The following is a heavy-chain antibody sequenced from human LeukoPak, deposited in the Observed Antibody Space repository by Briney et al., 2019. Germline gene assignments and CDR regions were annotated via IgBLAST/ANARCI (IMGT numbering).Heavy chain of an antibody. J-gene: IGHJ4*02. CDR1: GFTFSNYW. CDR2: IKNDGTEK. D-gene: IGHD4-11*01. V-gene: IGHV3-7*01. CDR3: ARHNYVFDY. Sequence: GGSLRLSCAASGFTFSNYWMTWVRQAPGKGLEWVANIKNDGTEKYYVDSVRGRFTISRDNAKNSLYLQMNSLRAEDTAVYYCARHNYVFDYWGQGTLVTVSS.